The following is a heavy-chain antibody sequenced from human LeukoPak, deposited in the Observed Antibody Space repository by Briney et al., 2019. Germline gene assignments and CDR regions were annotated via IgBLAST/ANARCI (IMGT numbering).Heavy chain of an antibody. V-gene: IGHV4-59*01. CDR3: ARDGQRDTRPY. CDR1: GGSISSYY. J-gene: IGHJ4*02. D-gene: IGHD5-18*01. CDR2: IYYSGST. Sequence: SETLSLTCTVSGGSISSYYWSWIRQPPGKGLEWIGYIYYSGSTNYNPSLKSRVTISVDTSKNQFSLKLSSVTAADTAVYYCARDGQRDTRPYWGQGTLVTVSS.